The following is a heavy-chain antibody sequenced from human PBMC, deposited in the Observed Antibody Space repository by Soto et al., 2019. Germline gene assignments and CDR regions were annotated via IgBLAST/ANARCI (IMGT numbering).Heavy chain of an antibody. D-gene: IGHD3-9*01. CDR2: IYHSGST. Sequence: SETLSLTCAVSGGSSSSGGYYWSLIRQPPAKGLEWIGYIYHSGSTYYNPSLQSRLTISEDRSKNQFSLKRSSVSAANTAVYYSASGPAVYDDILTGYHFDYWGQGTLVTVSS. CDR3: ASGPAVYDDILTGYHFDY. CDR1: GGSSSSGGYY. J-gene: IGHJ4*02. V-gene: IGHV4-30-2*01.